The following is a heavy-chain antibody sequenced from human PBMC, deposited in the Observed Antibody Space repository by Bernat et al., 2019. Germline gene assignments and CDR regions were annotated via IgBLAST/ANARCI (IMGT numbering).Heavy chain of an antibody. J-gene: IGHJ4*02. CDR3: ASAVTLDY. CDR1: GGSISSSSYY. D-gene: IGHD4-23*01. CDR2: IYYSGST. V-gene: IGHV4-39*01. Sequence: QLQLQESGPGLVKPSETLSLTCTVSGGSISSSSYYWGWIRQPPGKGLEWIGSIYYSGSTHHNPSPKSRITISVDASKNQFSLKLSSVTAADTAVYYCASAVTLDYWGQGTLVTVSS.